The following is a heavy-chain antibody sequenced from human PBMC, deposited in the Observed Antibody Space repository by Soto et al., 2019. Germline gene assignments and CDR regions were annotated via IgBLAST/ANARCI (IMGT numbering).Heavy chain of an antibody. CDR2: ISYDGSNE. CDR1: GFSFSSYG. V-gene: IGHV3-30-3*01. CDR3: ARDAGIRVQFVWYFDL. J-gene: IGHJ2*01. D-gene: IGHD5-18*01. Sequence: SLRLSCAASGFSFSSYGMHWVRQAPGKGLEWVAGISYDGSNEYYADSVEGRFTISRDDSRNTLYLQLNGLRFDDTAVYYCARDAGIRVQFVWYFDLWGRGTLVTVSS.